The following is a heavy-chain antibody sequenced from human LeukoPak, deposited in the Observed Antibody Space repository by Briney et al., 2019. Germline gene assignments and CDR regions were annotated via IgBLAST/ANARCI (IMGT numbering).Heavy chain of an antibody. Sequence: PGGSLRLSCAASGFTFSSYWMSWVRQAPGKGLEWVAKIKQDGSEKYFVDSVKGRFTISRDNAKNSLYLQMNSLRAEDTAVYYCTREYYYLIAGAGYYFDYWGQGTLVTVSS. J-gene: IGHJ4*02. CDR1: GFTFSSYW. CDR3: TREYYYLIAGAGYYFDY. D-gene: IGHD6-19*01. CDR2: IKQDGSEK. V-gene: IGHV3-7*01.